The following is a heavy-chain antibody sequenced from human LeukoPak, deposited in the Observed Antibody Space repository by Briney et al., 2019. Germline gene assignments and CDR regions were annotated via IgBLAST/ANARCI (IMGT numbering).Heavy chain of an antibody. V-gene: IGHV3-53*01. J-gene: IGHJ6*03. CDR3: ARDRRDMVRGINIVRQYHYYYYMDV. D-gene: IGHD3-10*01. CDR1: GFTVSSNY. CDR2: IYSGGST. Sequence: GGSLRLSCAASGFTVSSNYMNWVRQAPGKGLEWVSVIYSGGSTYYADSVKGRFTISRDNSKNTLYLQMNSLRAEDTAVYYCARDRRDMVRGINIVRQYHYYYYMDVWGKGTTVTVSS.